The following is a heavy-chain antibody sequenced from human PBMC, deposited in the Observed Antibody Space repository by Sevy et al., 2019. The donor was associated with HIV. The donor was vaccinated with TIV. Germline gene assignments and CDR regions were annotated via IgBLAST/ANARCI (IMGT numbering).Heavy chain of an antibody. CDR3: AADSGTSGYDAYYYYGMDV. V-gene: IGHV1-58*01. CDR2: IVVGSGNT. Sequence: ASVKVSCKASGFTFTSSAVQWVRQARGQRLEWIGWIVVGSGNTNYAQKFQERVTITRDMSTSTAYMELSTLRSEDTAVYDCAADSGTSGYDAYYYYGMDVWGQGTTVTVSS. D-gene: IGHD5-12*01. CDR1: GFTFTSSA. J-gene: IGHJ6*02.